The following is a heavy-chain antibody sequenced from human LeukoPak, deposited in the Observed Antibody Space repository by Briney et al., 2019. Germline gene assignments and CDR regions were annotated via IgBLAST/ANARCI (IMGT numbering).Heavy chain of an antibody. CDR3: ASMVRGATNPYYYYYYMDV. Sequence: SETLSLTCVVYGGSFSGYYWSWIRQPPGKGLEWIGEINHSGSTNYNPSLKSRVTISVDTSKNQFSLKLSSVTAADTAVYYCASMVRGATNPYYYYYYMDVWGKGTTVTVSS. CDR1: GGSFSGYY. J-gene: IGHJ6*03. V-gene: IGHV4-34*01. D-gene: IGHD3-10*01. CDR2: INHSGST.